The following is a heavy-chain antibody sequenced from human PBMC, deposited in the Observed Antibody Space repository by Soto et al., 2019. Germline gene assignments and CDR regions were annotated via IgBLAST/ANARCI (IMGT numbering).Heavy chain of an antibody. D-gene: IGHD3-9*01. CDR3: ARDILTGYGEYYFDY. Sequence: SETLSLTCAVYGGSFSGYYWSWIRQPPGKGLEWIGEINHSGSTNYNPSLKSRVTISVDTSKNQFSLKLSSVTVADTAVYYCARDILTGYGEYYFDYWGQGTPVTVSS. J-gene: IGHJ4*02. CDR1: GGSFSGYY. V-gene: IGHV4-34*01. CDR2: INHSGST.